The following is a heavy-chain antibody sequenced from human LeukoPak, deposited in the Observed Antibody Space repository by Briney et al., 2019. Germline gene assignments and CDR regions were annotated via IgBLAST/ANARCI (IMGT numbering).Heavy chain of an antibody. CDR3: ARDSEKYCSGGSCFQIGY. CDR1: GGSISSGDYY. CDR2: IYTSGST. J-gene: IGHJ4*02. V-gene: IGHV4-61*02. D-gene: IGHD2-15*01. Sequence: PSQTLSLTCTVSGGSISSGDYYWSWIRQPAGKGLEWIGRIYTSGSTNYNPSLKSRVTISVDTSKNQFSLKLSSVTAADTAVYYCARDSEKYCSGGSCFQIGYWGQGTLVTVSS.